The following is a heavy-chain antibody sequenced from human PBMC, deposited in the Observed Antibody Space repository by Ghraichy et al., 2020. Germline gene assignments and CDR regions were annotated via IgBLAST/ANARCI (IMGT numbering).Heavy chain of an antibody. J-gene: IGHJ4*02. Sequence: GESLNISCAASGFTFSSYSMNWVHQAPGKGLEWVSYISSSSSTIYYADSVKGRFTISRDNAKNSLYLQMNSLRDEDTAVYYCARSRSDYGDDKREFDYWGQGTLVTVSS. CDR1: GFTFSSYS. CDR2: ISSSSSTI. V-gene: IGHV3-48*02. D-gene: IGHD4-17*01. CDR3: ARSRSDYGDDKREFDY.